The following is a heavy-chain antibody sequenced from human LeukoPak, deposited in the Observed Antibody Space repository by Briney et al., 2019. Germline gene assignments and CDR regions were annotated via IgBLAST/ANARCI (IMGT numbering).Heavy chain of an antibody. CDR2: IYYSGST. CDR1: GGSISSYY. V-gene: IGHV4-59*08. D-gene: IGHD6-19*01. J-gene: IGHJ6*03. CDR3: ARRGIAVAGSYYYYYMDV. Sequence: SETLSLTCTVSGGSISSYYWSWIRQPPGKGLEWIGYIYYSGSTNYNPSLKSRVTISVDTSKNQLSLKLSSVTAADTAVYYCARRGIAVAGSYYYYYMDVWGKGTTVTVSS.